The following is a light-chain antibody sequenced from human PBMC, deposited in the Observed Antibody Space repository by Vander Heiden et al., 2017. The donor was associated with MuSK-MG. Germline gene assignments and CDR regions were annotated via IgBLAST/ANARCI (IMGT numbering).Light chain of an antibody. CDR2: AAS. Sequence: DIQVTQSPSSLSAFVGDRVTITCRASQSISTYLNWYQQKPGKAPKFLLSAASSFQSGVPSRFSGSGSGTDFTLTISSLQPDDFATYYCQQSNSCPCTFGQGTKVEVK. J-gene: IGKJ1*01. V-gene: IGKV1-39*01. CDR3: QQSNSCPCT. CDR1: QSISTY.